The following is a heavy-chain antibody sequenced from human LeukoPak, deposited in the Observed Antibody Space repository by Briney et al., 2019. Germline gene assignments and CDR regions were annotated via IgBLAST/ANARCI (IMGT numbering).Heavy chain of an antibody. V-gene: IGHV4-34*01. CDR1: GGSFSGYY. Sequence: PSETLPLTCAVYGGSFSGYYWSWIRQPPGKGLEWIGEINHSGSTNYNPSLKSRVTISVDTSKNQFSLKLSSVTAADTAVYYCARLSGYDAFDIWGQGTMVTVSS. J-gene: IGHJ3*02. CDR3: ARLSGYDAFDI. D-gene: IGHD5-12*01. CDR2: INHSGST.